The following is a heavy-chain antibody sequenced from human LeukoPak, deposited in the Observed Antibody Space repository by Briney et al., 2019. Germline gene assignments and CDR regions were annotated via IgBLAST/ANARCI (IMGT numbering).Heavy chain of an antibody. CDR2: ISGSGGRT. CDR3: SPGYSRSSYGMDV. J-gene: IGHJ6*02. CDR1: GFTFTDYA. D-gene: IGHD6-13*01. Sequence: PGGSLRLSCAASGFTFTDYAMNWVRQAPRKGLEWVSAISGSGGRTYYADSVKGRFTISRDNSKNTLYLQMSSLRGEDTAVYYCSPGYSRSSYGMDVWGQGTTVTVSS. V-gene: IGHV3-23*01.